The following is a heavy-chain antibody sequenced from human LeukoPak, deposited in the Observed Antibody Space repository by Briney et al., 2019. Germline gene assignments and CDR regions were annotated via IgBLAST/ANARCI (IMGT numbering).Heavy chain of an antibody. CDR2: ISYDGSNK. J-gene: IGHJ4*02. D-gene: IGHD2-2*01. V-gene: IGHV3-30*18. Sequence: GGSLRLSCAASGFTFSSYGMHWVRQAPGEGLEWVAAISYDGSNKYYADSVKGRFTISRDNSKNTLYLQMDSLRAEDTAVYYCAKERIVVVPAALDYWGQGTLVTVSS. CDR3: AKERIVVVPAALDY. CDR1: GFTFSSYG.